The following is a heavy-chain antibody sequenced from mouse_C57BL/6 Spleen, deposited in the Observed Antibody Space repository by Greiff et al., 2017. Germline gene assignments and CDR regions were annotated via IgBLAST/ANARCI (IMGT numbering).Heavy chain of an antibody. Sequence: VQLQQSGAELVRPGASVKLSCTASGFNIKDDYMHWVKQRPEQGLEWIGWIDPENGDTEYASKFQGKATITADTSSNTAYLQLSSLTSEDTAVYYCTTPTVVARGLDYWGQGTTLTVSS. CDR2: IDPENGDT. CDR1: GFNIKDDY. V-gene: IGHV14-4*01. J-gene: IGHJ2*01. D-gene: IGHD1-1*01. CDR3: TTPTVVARGLDY.